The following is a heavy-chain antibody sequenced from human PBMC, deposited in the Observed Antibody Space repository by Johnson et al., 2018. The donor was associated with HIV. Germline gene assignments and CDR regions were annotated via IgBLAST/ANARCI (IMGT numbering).Heavy chain of an antibody. V-gene: IGHV3-13*01. J-gene: IGHJ3*02. D-gene: IGHD2-21*02. CDR2: IGTAGDT. CDR3: ARGLIYCGGDCYAFDI. Sequence: VQLVESGGGLVQPGGSLRLSCAASGFTFSRYDMHWVRQATGKGLEWVSGIGTAGDTYYPGSVKGRFTISRENAKNSLYLQMNNLRAGDTAVYYCARGLIYCGGDCYAFDIWGQGTMVTVSS. CDR1: GFTFSRYD.